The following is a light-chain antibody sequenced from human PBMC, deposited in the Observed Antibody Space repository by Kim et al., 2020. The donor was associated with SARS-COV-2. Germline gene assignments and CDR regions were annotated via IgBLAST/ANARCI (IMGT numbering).Light chain of an antibody. CDR1: VLPKKF. CDR3: YSVADSVGV. J-gene: IGLJ3*02. CDR2: KDT. Sequence: SYELTQPSSLSVSPGQTARINCSGDVLPKKFARWFQQKPGQAPVLVIYKDTERPSGIPERFSGSSSGTTVTLTITGAQVEDEADYYCYSVADSVGVFGGGTKVTVL. V-gene: IGLV3-27*01.